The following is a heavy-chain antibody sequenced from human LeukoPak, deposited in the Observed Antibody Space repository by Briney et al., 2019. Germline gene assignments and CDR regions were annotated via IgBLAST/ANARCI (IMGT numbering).Heavy chain of an antibody. J-gene: IGHJ6*03. CDR3: ARALSHLWFGELLRLRDYYYMDV. D-gene: IGHD3-10*01. V-gene: IGHV1-46*01. CDR1: GYTFTSYY. Sequence: ASVKVSCKASGYTFTSYYMHWVQQAPGQGLEWMGIINPSGGSTSYAQKFQGRVTITRNTSISTAYMELSSLRSEDTAVYYCARALSHLWFGELLRLRDYYYMDVWGKGTTVTVSS. CDR2: INPSGGST.